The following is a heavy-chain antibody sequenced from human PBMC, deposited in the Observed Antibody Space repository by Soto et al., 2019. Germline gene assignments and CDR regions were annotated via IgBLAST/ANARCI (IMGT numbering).Heavy chain of an antibody. CDR2: IATTGDT. J-gene: IGHJ6*03. D-gene: IGHD1-1*01. V-gene: IGHV3-13*01. CDR1: GFTFSTYD. CDR3: ARGGEKRQYYYYMDV. Sequence: GGSLRLSCAASGFTFSTYDMHWVRQATGKGLEWVSAIATTGDTSYPGSVKGRFTISRENAKNSLYLQMNSLRAGDTAVYYCARGGEKRQYYYYMDVWGQGTTVTVSS.